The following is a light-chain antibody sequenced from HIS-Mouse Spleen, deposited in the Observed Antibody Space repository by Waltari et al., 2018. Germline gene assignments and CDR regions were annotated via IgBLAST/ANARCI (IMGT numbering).Light chain of an antibody. Sequence: QSALTQPRSVSGSPGQSVTISSTATSSEVGGNNYVSWYQPHPGKPPKPMIYDVSKRPSGVPDRFSGSKSGNTASLTISGLQAEDEADYYCCSYAGSYTWVFGGGTKLTVL. CDR2: DVS. CDR3: CSYAGSYTWV. CDR1: SSEVGGNNY. V-gene: IGLV2-11*01. J-gene: IGLJ3*02.